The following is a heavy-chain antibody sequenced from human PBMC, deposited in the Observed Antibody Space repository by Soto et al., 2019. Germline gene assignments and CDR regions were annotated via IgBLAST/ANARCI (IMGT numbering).Heavy chain of an antibody. CDR3: ARDQQFRNWFDS. Sequence: ASVKVSCKASGCTFSRYAIHWVRQAPGQRLEWMGWINAGNGNTKYSQKFEGRVTLTTDTSANTVYMELSSLRFEDTALYYCARDQQFRNWFDSWGQGXLVTVSS. J-gene: IGHJ5*01. CDR1: GCTFSRYA. V-gene: IGHV1-3*01. D-gene: IGHD6-13*01. CDR2: INAGNGNT.